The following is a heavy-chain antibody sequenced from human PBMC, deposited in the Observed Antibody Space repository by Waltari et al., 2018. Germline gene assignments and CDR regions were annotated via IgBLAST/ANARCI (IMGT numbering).Heavy chain of an antibody. CDR1: GGTFSSYA. D-gene: IGHD2-2*01. V-gene: IGHV1-69*01. J-gene: IGHJ6*02. CDR2: IIPIFGTA. CDR3: ARDPTCSSTSCYYYYGMDV. Sequence: QVQLVQSGAEVKKPGSSVKVSCKASGGTFSSYAISWVRQAPGQGLEWMGGIIPIFGTANYAQKFQGRVTITADESTSTAYMELSSLRSEDTAVYYCARDPTCSSTSCYYYYGMDVWGQGTTVIVSS.